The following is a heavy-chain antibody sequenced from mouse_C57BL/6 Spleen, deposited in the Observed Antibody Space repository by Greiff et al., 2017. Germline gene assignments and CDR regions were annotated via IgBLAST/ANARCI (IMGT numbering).Heavy chain of an antibody. V-gene: IGHV3-1*01. D-gene: IGHD5-5*01. Sequence: EVQGVESGPGMVKPSQSLSLTCTVTGYSITSGYDWHWIRHFPGNKLEWMGYISYSGSTNYNPSLKSRISITHDTSKNHFFLKLNSVTTEDTATYYCARRDYQGFAYWGQGTLVTVSA. CDR2: ISYSGST. CDR3: ARRDYQGFAY. J-gene: IGHJ3*01. CDR1: GYSITSGYD.